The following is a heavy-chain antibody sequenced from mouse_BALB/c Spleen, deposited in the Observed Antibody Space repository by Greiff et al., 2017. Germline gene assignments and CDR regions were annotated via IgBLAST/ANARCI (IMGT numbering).Heavy chain of an antibody. CDR2: INPYNDGT. CDR1: GYTFTSYV. V-gene: IGHV1-14*01. J-gene: IGHJ3*01. Sequence: VQLQQSGAELMKPGASVKMSCTASGYTFTSYVMHWVKQKPGQGLEWIGYINPYNDGTKYNEKFKGKATLTSDKSSSTAYMELSSLTSEDSAVYYCAREGFAYWGQGTLVTVAA. CDR3: AREGFAY.